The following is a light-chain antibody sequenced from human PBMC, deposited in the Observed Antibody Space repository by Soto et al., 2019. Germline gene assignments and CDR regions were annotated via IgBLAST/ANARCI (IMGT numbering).Light chain of an antibody. CDR2: DVS. J-gene: IGLJ1*01. CDR1: SSDVGGYNY. Sequence: QSVLTQPASVSGSPGQSITISCTGTSSDVGGYNYVSWYQSHPGEAPKLIIYDVSNRPSGVSDRFSGSKSGNTASLTISGLQAEDEADYYCSSYTSSISYVFGNGTKVTVL. V-gene: IGLV2-14*03. CDR3: SSYTSSISYV.